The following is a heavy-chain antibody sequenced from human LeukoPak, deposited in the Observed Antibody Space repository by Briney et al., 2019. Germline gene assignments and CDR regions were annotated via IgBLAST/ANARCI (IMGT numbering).Heavy chain of an antibody. J-gene: IGHJ5*02. CDR3: ARDTAMVTYWFDP. CDR1: GYTFTNYG. D-gene: IGHD5-18*01. CDR2: ISASNGDT. Sequence: ASVKVSCKASGYTFTNYGITWLRQAPGQGLEWMGWISASNGDTSYAQKFQGRVTMTRDTSISTAYMELSRLRSDDTAVYYCARDTAMVTYWFDPWGQGTLVTVSS. V-gene: IGHV1-18*01.